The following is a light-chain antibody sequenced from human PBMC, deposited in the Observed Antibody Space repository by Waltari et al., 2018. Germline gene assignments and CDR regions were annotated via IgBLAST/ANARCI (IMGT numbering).Light chain of an antibody. V-gene: IGLV4-69*01. CDR3: ETGGHGTWV. Sequence: QLVLTQSPSASASLGASVKLTCTLSSGHSSNIIAWLQQQPEKGPRSLMKVNSDGSHSKGDDIPDRFSGPSSGAERYLTISSLQSEDEADYYCETGGHGTWVFGGGTKLTVL. J-gene: IGLJ3*02. CDR1: SGHSSNI. CDR2: VNSDGSH.